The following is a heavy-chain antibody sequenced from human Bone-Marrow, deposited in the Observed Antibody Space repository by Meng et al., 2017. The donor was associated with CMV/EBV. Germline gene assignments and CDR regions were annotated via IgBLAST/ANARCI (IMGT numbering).Heavy chain of an antibody. CDR3: ARGGPRSDQSYFGP. D-gene: IGHD3-10*01. CDR2: IWYDGTNK. V-gene: IGHV3-33*01. J-gene: IGHJ5*02. CDR1: GFAFSNYG. Sequence: GGSLRLSCAASGFAFSNYGMHWVRQAPGKGLEWMAVIWYDGTNKYHVDSVKGRFTISRDNSRNTLYLQMNSLRAEDTAVYYCARGGPRSDQSYFGPWGPGTLVTVSS.